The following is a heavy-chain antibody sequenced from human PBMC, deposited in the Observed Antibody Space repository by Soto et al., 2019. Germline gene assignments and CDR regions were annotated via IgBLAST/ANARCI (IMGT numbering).Heavy chain of an antibody. J-gene: IGHJ6*03. Sequence: EVQLLESGGGLVQPGGSLRLSCAASGFTFSSYAMSWVRQAPGKGLEWVSTISGSGGGTYYADSVKGRFTISRDNSKNTLHLPMNSLRAEDMAVNYCAKDNRGQNYYYYYMDVWGKGTTVTVSS. CDR3: AKDNRGQNYYYYYMDV. V-gene: IGHV3-23*01. CDR2: ISGSGGGT. D-gene: IGHD7-27*01. CDR1: GFTFSSYA.